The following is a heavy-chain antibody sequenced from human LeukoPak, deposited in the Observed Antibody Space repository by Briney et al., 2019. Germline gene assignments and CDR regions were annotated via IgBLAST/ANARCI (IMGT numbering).Heavy chain of an antibody. CDR3: ATDRGWRTSGYYLYYFEY. J-gene: IGHJ4*02. V-gene: IGHV3-7*01. Sequence: GGSLRLSCAASGFIFTNYFMSWVRQAPGKGLEWVASIKHDGSEKYYVDSVRGRFTISRDNTMNSLYLQMGSLRAEDTAVYYCATDRGWRTSGYYLYYFEYWGQGTLVTFSS. D-gene: IGHD3-3*01. CDR2: IKHDGSEK. CDR1: GFIFTNYF.